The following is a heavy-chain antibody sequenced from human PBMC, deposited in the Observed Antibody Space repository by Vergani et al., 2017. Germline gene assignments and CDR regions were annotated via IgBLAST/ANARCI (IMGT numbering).Heavy chain of an antibody. CDR1: GFTFSSYA. Sequence: EVQLLESGGGLVQPGGSLRLSCAASGFTFSSYAMSWVRQAPGKGLEWVSAISGSGGSTYYADSVKGRFTISRDNSKNTLYLQMNSLRAEDTAVYYCAKDRYMVGEVIDPASYDCCGMDDWGQGTTVTVSS. J-gene: IGHJ6*02. V-gene: IGHV3-23*01. CDR2: ISGSGGST. CDR3: AKDRYMVGEVIDPASYDCCGMDD. D-gene: IGHD3-10*01.